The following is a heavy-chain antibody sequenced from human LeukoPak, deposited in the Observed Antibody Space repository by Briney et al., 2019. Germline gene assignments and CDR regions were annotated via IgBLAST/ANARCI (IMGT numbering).Heavy chain of an antibody. J-gene: IGHJ4*02. Sequence: GGSLRLSCAASGFIFSHYGMHWVRQAPGKGLEWVAVIQNDASTENFADSVKGRFTISRDNSTNTVFLQMNSLRVEDTAVYYGARELSQIVWGGLDYGGQGTLVSVSS. D-gene: IGHD2-21*01. V-gene: IGHV3-33*02. CDR1: GFIFSHYG. CDR2: IQNDASTE. CDR3: ARELSQIVWGGLDY.